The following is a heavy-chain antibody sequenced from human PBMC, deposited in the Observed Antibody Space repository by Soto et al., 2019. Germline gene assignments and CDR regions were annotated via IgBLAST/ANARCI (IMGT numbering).Heavy chain of an antibody. CDR1: GGSINSGDYY. CDR2: IYYSGST. J-gene: IGHJ6*02. CDR3: ARGRHILTGYYRDLNYGMDV. D-gene: IGHD3-9*01. Sequence: SETLSLTCTVSGGSINSGDYYWSWIRQPPGKGLEWIGYIYYSGSTNYNPSLKSRVTISVDTSKNQFSLKLSSVTAADTAVYYCARGRHILTGYYRDLNYGMDVWGQGTTVTVSS. V-gene: IGHV4-30-4*01.